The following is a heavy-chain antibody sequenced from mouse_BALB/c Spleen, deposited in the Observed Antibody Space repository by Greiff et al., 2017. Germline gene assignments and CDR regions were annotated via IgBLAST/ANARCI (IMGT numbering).Heavy chain of an antibody. Sequence: EVKLVESGGGLVQPGGSRKLSCAASGFTFSDYGMAWVRQAPGKGPEWVAFISNLAYSIYYADTVTGRFTISRENAKNTLYLEMSSLRSEDTAMYYCARDRGGDYAMDYWGQGTSVTVAS. CDR1: GFTFSDYG. D-gene: IGHD2-13*01. J-gene: IGHJ4*01. V-gene: IGHV5-15*02. CDR2: ISNLAYSI. CDR3: ARDRGGDYAMDY.